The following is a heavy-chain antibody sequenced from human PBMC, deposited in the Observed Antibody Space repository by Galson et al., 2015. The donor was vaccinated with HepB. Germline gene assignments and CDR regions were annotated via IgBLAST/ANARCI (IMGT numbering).Heavy chain of an antibody. V-gene: IGHV4-59*01. CDR2: IYDNGNT. CDR1: GGSFSGYY. D-gene: IGHD1-26*01. J-gene: IGHJ6*02. CDR3: ARSYNYYFYGMDV. Sequence: ETLSLTCAVYGGSFSGYYWSWIRQPPGKGLEWIGYIYDNGNTNYNPSLKSRVTISLDMSKNQFSLKLSSVTAADTAVYYCARSYNYYFYGMDVWGQGTTVTVSS.